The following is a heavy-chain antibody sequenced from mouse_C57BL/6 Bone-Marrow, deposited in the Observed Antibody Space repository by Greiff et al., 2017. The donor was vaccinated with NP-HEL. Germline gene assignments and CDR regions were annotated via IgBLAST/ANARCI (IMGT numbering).Heavy chain of an antibody. CDR3: ARPPYYYGSSPDYFDY. CDR1: GFTFSDYG. D-gene: IGHD1-1*01. CDR2: ISSGSSTI. J-gene: IGHJ2*01. Sequence: EVQRVESGGGLVKPGGSLKLSCAASGFTFSDYGMHWVRQAPEKGLEWVAYISSGSSTIYYVDTVKGRFTISRDNAKNTLFLQMTSLRSEDTAMYYCARPPYYYGSSPDYFDYWGQGTTLTVSS. V-gene: IGHV5-17*01.